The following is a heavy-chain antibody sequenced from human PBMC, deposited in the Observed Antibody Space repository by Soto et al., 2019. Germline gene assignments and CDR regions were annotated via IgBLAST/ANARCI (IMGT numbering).Heavy chain of an antibody. D-gene: IGHD5-12*01. V-gene: IGHV3-30*03. CDR1: GFTFRNFV. Sequence: GGSLRLSCAASGFTFRNFVMHWVRQAPGKGLEWVAVISYAGNNIYYADSVKGRFTISRDNSGNTLYLQMNSLRAEDTAVYYCARDHGLRLQYFHYWGQGPLVTVSS. CDR2: ISYAGNNI. CDR3: ARDHGLRLQYFHY. J-gene: IGHJ4*02.